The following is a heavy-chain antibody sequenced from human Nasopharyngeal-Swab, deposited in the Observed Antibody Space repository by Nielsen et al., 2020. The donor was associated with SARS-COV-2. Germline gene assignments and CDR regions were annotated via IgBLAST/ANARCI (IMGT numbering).Heavy chain of an antibody. V-gene: IGHV3-15*01. CDR2: IKSKTDGGTT. CDR1: GFTFSNAW. D-gene: IGHD3-22*01. J-gene: IGHJ3*02. CDR3: TTSGYDSTSDAFDI. Sequence: GGSLRLSCAASGFTFSNAWMSWVHQAPGKGLEWVGRIKSKTDGGTTDYAAPVKGRFTISRDDSKNTLYLQMNSLKTEDTAVYYCTTSGYDSTSDAFDIWGQGTMVTVSS.